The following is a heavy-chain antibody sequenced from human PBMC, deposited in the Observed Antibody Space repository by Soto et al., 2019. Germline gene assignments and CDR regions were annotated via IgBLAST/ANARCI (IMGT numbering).Heavy chain of an antibody. CDR1: GGTFSSYA. CDR3: ARERRQYGGYGWFDP. V-gene: IGHV1-69*04. Sequence: QVQLVQSGAEVKKPGSSVKVSCKASGGTFSSYAISWVRQAPGQGLEWMGRIIPILGIANYAQKFQGRVTITADKSTSAAYMELSSLRPEDTAVYYCARERRQYGGYGWFDPWGQGTLVTVSS. D-gene: IGHD5-12*01. J-gene: IGHJ5*02. CDR2: IIPILGIA.